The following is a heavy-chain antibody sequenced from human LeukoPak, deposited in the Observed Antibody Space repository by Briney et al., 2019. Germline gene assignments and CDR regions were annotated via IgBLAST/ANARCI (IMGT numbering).Heavy chain of an antibody. CDR2: ISGSTGNT. V-gene: IGHV3-23*01. D-gene: IGHD1-26*01. Sequence: GGSLRLSCAASGFTFSTYWMSWVRQAPGKGLEWVSLISGSTGNTYYADSVQGRFIISRDTSKDMLFLQMNSLRAEDTAVYYCAKVLAGAGTRPLGYWGQGTLVTVSS. CDR1: GFTFSTYW. J-gene: IGHJ4*02. CDR3: AKVLAGAGTRPLGY.